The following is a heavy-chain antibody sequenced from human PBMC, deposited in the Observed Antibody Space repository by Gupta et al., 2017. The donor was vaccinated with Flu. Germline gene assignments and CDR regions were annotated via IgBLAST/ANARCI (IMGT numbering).Heavy chain of an antibody. CDR2: IKQYASEK. J-gene: IGHJ4*02. V-gene: IGHV3-7*01. D-gene: IGHD3-3*01. CDR3: ATMTITVSGCSFDF. CDR1: GFTFSSDW. Sequence: EVQLVESGGGLVQPGGSVRLSCAASGFTFSSDWMSWVRRAPGKGLEWVANIKQYASEKYYVDSVKGRFTISRDNTKNSLYLQMNSLRAEDTAVYYCATMTITVSGCSFDFWGQGTLVTVSS.